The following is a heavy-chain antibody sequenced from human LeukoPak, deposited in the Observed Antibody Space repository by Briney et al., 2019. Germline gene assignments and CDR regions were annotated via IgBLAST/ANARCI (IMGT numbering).Heavy chain of an antibody. CDR1: GGFISSYY. CDR2: IYYGGST. V-gene: IGHV4-59*01. J-gene: IGHJ6*02. Sequence: PSETLSLTCTVSGGFISSYYWSWIRQPPGKGLEWIGYIYYGGSTNYNPAMKSRVNISVDPSKIQFSLKMSSVTAADTAVYYCARDLKKSDYYYYGMDVWGQGTTVTVSS. CDR3: ARDLKKSDYYYYGMDV.